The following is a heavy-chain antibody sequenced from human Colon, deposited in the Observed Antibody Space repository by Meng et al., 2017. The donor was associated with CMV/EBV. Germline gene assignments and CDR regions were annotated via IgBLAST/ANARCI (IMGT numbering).Heavy chain of an antibody. J-gene: IGHJ6*02. CDR2: IIPILGIA. CDR1: GYTFTSYY. D-gene: IGHD1-7*01. Sequence: SVKVSCKASGYTFTSYYMHWVRQAPGQGLEWMGGIIPILGIANYAQKFQGRVTITADKSTSTAYMELSSLRSEDTAVYYCARVQLELRNYYGMDVWGQGTTVTVSS. V-gene: IGHV1-69*10. CDR3: ARVQLELRNYYGMDV.